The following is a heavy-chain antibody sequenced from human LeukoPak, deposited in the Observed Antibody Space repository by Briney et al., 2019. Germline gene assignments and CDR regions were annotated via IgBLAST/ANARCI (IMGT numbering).Heavy chain of an antibody. CDR3: AKDQAATMIVVVIDY. V-gene: IGHV3-23*01. D-gene: IGHD3-22*01. CDR1: GFTFSNFA. CDR2: ISYTGSNT. Sequence: PGGSLRLSCTASGFTFSNFAMSWVRQAPGKGLDWVPAISYTGSNTYYADSVKGRFTISRDNSKNTLYLQMNSLRAEDTAVYYCAKDQAATMIVVVIDYWGQGTLVTVSS. J-gene: IGHJ4*02.